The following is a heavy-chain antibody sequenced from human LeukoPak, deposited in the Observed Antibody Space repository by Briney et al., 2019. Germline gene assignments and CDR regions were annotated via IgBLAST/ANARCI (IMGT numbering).Heavy chain of an antibody. D-gene: IGHD4-23*01. V-gene: IGHV1-2*04. CDR1: GYTFTGYY. Sequence: ASVKVSCKASGYTFTGYYMHWVRQAPGQGLEWMGWINPNSGGTNYAQKFQGWVTMTRDTSISTAYMELSRLRSDDTAVYYCARGEGYGGIYGMDVWGQGTTVTVSS. CDR3: ARGEGYGGIYGMDV. J-gene: IGHJ6*02. CDR2: INPNSGGT.